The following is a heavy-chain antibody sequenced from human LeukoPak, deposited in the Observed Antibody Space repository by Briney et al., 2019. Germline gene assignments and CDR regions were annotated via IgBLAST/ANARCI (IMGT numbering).Heavy chain of an antibody. J-gene: IGHJ4*02. CDR3: ARDLRSGSVRFDY. CDR2: IYSGGST. V-gene: IGHV3-66*02. D-gene: IGHD3-10*01. Sequence: GGSLRLSCAASGFTVSSNYMSWVRQAPGKGLEWVSVIYSGGSTYYADSVKGRFTISRDNSKNTLYLQMNSLRAEDTAVYYCARDLRSGSVRFDYWGKGTLVTVSS. CDR1: GFTVSSNY.